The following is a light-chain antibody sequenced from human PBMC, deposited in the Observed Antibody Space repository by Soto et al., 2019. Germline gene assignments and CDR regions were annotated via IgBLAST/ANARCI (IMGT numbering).Light chain of an antibody. CDR3: QQYGSTPTWT. J-gene: IGKJ1*01. CDR1: QSVYSNY. CDR2: GAS. Sequence: EIVLTQSPGTLSLSPGERATLSCRASQSVYSNYLSWYQQKPGQAPRLLIYGASSRATGIPERFSGSGSGTDFSRTISRLEPEDFAVYYCQQYGSTPTWTFGEGTKVEFK. V-gene: IGKV3-20*01.